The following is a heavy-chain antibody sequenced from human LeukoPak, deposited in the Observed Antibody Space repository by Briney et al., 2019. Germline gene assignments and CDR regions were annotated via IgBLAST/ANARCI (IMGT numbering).Heavy chain of an antibody. CDR3: ARGGSYRFYYYYMDV. J-gene: IGHJ6*03. CDR2: MNPNSGNT. V-gene: IGHV1-8*01. Sequence: GASVKVSCKASGYTFTSYDINWVRQATGQGLEWMGWMNPNSGNTGYAQKFQGRVTMTRNTSISTAYMELSSLRSEDTAVYYCARGGSYRFYYYYMDVWGKGTTVTISS. D-gene: IGHD1-26*01. CDR1: GYTFTSYD.